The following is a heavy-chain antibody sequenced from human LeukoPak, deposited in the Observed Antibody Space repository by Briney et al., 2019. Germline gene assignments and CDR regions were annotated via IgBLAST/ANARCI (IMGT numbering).Heavy chain of an antibody. V-gene: IGHV4-34*01. CDR1: GGSFSGYY. CDR2: INHSGST. CDR3: AMSSYDSSGYFSGPEYFQH. J-gene: IGHJ1*01. D-gene: IGHD3-22*01. Sequence: SETLSLTCAVYGGSFSGYYWSWIRQPPGKGLEWIGEINHSGSTNYNPSLKSRVTISVDTSKNQFSLKLSSVTAADTAVYYCAMSSYDSSGYFSGPEYFQHWGQGTLVTVSS.